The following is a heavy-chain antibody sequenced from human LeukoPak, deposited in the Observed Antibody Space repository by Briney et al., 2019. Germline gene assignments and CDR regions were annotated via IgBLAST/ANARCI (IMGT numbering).Heavy chain of an antibody. J-gene: IGHJ4*02. D-gene: IGHD3-9*01. Sequence: SETLSLTCAVYGGSFSGYYWSWIRQPPGKGLEWIGEINHSGSTNYNPPLKSRVTISVDTSKNQFSLKLSSVTAADTAVYYCAEAGLRYFDWGYFAYWAQGPLVTVS. CDR2: INHSGST. CDR3: AEAGLRYFDWGYFAY. V-gene: IGHV4-34*01. CDR1: GGSFSGYY.